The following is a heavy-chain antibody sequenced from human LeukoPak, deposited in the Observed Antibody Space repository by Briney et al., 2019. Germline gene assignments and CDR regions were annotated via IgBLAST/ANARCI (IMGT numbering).Heavy chain of an antibody. CDR1: GFTFSSYW. J-gene: IGHJ4*02. CDR2: IKTDGSST. CDR3: ARGAYSGYPGFDS. V-gene: IGHV3-74*01. D-gene: IGHD5-12*01. Sequence: GGSLRLSCAASGFTFSSYWMHWVRQAPGKGLVWVSRIKTDGSSTNYADSVKGRFTISRDNAKNTLYLQMNSLRAEDMAVYYCARGAYSGYPGFDSWGQGTLVTVSS.